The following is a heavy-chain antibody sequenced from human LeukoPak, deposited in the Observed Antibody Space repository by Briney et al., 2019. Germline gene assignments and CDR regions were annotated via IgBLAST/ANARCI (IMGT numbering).Heavy chain of an antibody. CDR1: GFTFTSYW. Sequence: GGSLTLSCAPSGFTFTSYWMSWVRHPPGKGLEWVAIIKQDGSEILYVDSVKGRFTISRDNGKNSLYLQMNTVRPEDTAVYFCARGFGNGSDCFDHWVQGTKVTDCS. CDR2: IKQDGSEI. D-gene: IGHD3-10*01. CDR3: ARGFGNGSDCFDH. V-gene: IGHV3-7*03. J-gene: IGHJ4*02.